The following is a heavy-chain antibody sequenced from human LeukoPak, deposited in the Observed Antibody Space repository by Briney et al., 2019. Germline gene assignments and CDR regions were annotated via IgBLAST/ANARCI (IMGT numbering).Heavy chain of an antibody. D-gene: IGHD3-10*01. CDR1: GGSIGSSSYY. CDR3: ARHSSACRAVRANWFDP. V-gene: IGHV4-39*01. Sequence: PSETLSLTCTVSGGSIGSSSYYWGWIRQPPGKGLEWIGSIYYSGSTYYNPSLKSRVTISVDTSKNQFSLKLSSVTAADTAVYYCARHSSACRAVRANWFDPWGQGTLVTVSS. CDR2: IYYSGST. J-gene: IGHJ5*02.